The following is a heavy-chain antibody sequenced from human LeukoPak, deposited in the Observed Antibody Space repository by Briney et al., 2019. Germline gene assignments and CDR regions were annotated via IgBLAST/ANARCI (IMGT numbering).Heavy chain of an antibody. Sequence: GGSLRLSCAASGFTFSSYWMHWVRQDPGKGLVWVSRIISVMSTTSYPDSVMGRVTISRDNAKNTLSLQMNSLRAEDTAVYYCARVIYSGWEGELSDWGQGTLVAV. CDR3: ARVIYSGWEGELSD. CDR2: IISVMSTT. CDR1: GFTFSSYW. J-gene: IGHJ4*02. V-gene: IGHV3-74*01. D-gene: IGHD6-19*01.